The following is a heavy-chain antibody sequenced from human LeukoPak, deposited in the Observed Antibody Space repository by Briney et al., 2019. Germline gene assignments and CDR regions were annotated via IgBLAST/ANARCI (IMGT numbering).Heavy chain of an antibody. CDR2: IYTSGST. V-gene: IGHV4-4*07. J-gene: IGHJ4*02. CDR1: GGSISSYY. CDR3: ATPDSSGYYYLY. Sequence: PSETLSLTCTVSGGSISSYYWSWIRQPAGKGLEWIGRIYTSGSTNYNPSLKSRVTMSVDASKNQFSLKLTSVTAADTAVYYCATPDSSGYYYLYWGQGTLVTVSS. D-gene: IGHD3-22*01.